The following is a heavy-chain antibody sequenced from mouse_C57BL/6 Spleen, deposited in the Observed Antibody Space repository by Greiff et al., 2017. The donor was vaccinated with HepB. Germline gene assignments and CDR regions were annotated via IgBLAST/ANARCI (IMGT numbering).Heavy chain of an antibody. Sequence: EVHLVESGGGLVKPGGSLKLSCAASGFTFSDYGMHWVRQAPENGLEWVAYISSGSSTIYYADTVKGRFTISRDNAKNTLFLQMTSLRSEDTAMYYCARGIYYDYDVNAMDYWGQGTSVTVSS. J-gene: IGHJ4*01. CDR2: ISSGSSTI. CDR1: GFTFSDYG. V-gene: IGHV5-17*01. D-gene: IGHD2-4*01. CDR3: ARGIYYDYDVNAMDY.